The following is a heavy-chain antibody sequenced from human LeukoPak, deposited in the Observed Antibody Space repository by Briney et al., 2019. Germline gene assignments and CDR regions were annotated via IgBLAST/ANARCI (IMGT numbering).Heavy chain of an antibody. CDR3: ARGSPAAAKNWFDP. CDR2: IYTSGST. D-gene: IGHD2-2*01. CDR1: GGSISSYY. Sequence: SETLSLTCTVSGGSISSYYWSWIRQPAGKGLEWIGRIYTSGSTNYNPSLKSRVTMSVDTSKNQFSLKLSSVTAADTAVYYCARGSPAAAKNWFDPWGQGALVTVSS. V-gene: IGHV4-4*07. J-gene: IGHJ5*02.